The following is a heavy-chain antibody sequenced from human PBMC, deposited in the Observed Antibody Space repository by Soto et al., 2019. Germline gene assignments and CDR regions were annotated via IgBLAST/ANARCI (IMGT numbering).Heavy chain of an antibody. CDR2: INHSGST. D-gene: IGHD6-19*01. CDR1: GGSFSGYY. Sequence: QVQLQQWGAGLLKPSETLSLTCAVYGGSFSGYYWSWIRQPPGKGLEWIGEINHSGSTNYNPSLKSRVTISVVTSKNQFSLKLSSVTAADTAVYYCARYLAVADPYGMDVWGQGTTVTVSS. CDR3: ARYLAVADPYGMDV. V-gene: IGHV4-34*01. J-gene: IGHJ6*02.